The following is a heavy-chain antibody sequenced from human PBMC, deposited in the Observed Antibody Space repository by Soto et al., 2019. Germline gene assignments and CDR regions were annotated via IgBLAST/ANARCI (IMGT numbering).Heavy chain of an antibody. Sequence: QVQLVQSGAEVKTPGSSVKVSCKASGGTFSSYVISWVRQAPGQGLEWMGGIIPISGTGKYAQKFPGRVMMTSEDSTSTAYMELISLRSEDTAVYSCATTPLVATIRFYFDLWGRRTLVTLSS. CDR3: ATTPLVATIRFYFDL. V-gene: IGHV1-69*01. D-gene: IGHD5-12*01. J-gene: IGHJ2*01. CDR2: IIPISGTG. CDR1: GGTFSSYV.